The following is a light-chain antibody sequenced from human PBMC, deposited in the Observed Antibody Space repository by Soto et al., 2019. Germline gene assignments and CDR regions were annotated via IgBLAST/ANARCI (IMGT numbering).Light chain of an antibody. J-gene: IGKJ2*01. Sequence: DIQMTQSPSSLSASVGDRVTITCRASQSISSYLNWYQQKPGKAPKLLIYAASSLQSGVPSRFSGSGSGTEFPLTINSLPPEDFANYLRQQSYSTPPHVTFGQGTKLEIK. CDR2: AAS. CDR3: QQSYSTPPHVT. CDR1: QSISSY. V-gene: IGKV1-39*01.